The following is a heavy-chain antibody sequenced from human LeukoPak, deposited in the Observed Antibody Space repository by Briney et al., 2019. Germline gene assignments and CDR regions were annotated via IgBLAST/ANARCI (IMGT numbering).Heavy chain of an antibody. CDR3: ARGYYDSSGYWNWFDP. CDR2: IYSSGST. Sequence: SETLSLTCTVSGGSISSYYWSWIRQPAGKGLEWIGRIYSSGSTNYNPSLKSRAPMSVDTSKNQFSLELNSVTAADTAVYYCARGYYDSSGYWNWFDPWGQGTLVTVSS. D-gene: IGHD3-22*01. CDR1: GGSISSYY. V-gene: IGHV4-4*07. J-gene: IGHJ5*02.